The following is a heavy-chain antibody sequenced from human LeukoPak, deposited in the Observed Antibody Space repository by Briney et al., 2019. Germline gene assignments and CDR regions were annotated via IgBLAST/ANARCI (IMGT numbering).Heavy chain of an antibody. J-gene: IGHJ4*02. V-gene: IGHV3-21*01. CDR2: ITCGGDYI. D-gene: IGHD3-9*01. Sequence: PGGSLRLSCAASGFTFSSYWMHWVRQAPGKGLEWVSSITCGGDYIYYADSVKGRFTTSRDNAKNSLSLQLNSLRVEDTAVYYCARGHYDVLAASYKWTPDYWGQGTLVTVSS. CDR1: GFTFSSYW. CDR3: ARGHYDVLAASYKWTPDY.